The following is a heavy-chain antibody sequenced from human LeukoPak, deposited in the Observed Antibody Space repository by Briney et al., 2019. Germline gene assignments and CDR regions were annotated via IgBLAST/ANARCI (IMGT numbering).Heavy chain of an antibody. V-gene: IGHV3-7*01. CDR2: IKQDGSEK. CDR1: GFTFRSYW. J-gene: IGHJ4*02. Sequence: PGRSLRLSCAVSGFTFRSYWMTWARQAPGKGLEWVANIKQDGSEKYYLDSVKGRFTISRDNAKNSVYLQVNSLRAEDTAVYYCARDLPNGWFDYWGQGTLVTVSS. D-gene: IGHD6-19*01. CDR3: ARDLPNGWFDY.